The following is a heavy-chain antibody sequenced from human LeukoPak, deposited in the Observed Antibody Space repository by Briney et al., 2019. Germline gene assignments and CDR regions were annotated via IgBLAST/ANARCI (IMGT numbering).Heavy chain of an antibody. CDR3: ASDSSGWYY. CDR1: GFTFSSYA. D-gene: IGHD6-19*01. V-gene: IGHV3-30-3*01. CDR2: ISYDGSNK. Sequence: GRSLRLSCAASGFTFSSYAMHWVRQAPGKGLEWVAVISYDGSNKYYADSVKGRFTISRDNSKNTLYLQTNSLRAEDTAVYYCASDSSGWYYWGQGTLVTVSS. J-gene: IGHJ4*02.